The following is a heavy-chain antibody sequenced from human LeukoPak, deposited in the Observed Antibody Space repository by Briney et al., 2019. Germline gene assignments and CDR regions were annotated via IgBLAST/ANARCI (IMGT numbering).Heavy chain of an antibody. V-gene: IGHV4-31*03. CDR1: GGSISSGGYY. J-gene: IGHJ4*02. CDR3: ARGLADSSGYYYFDY. CDR2: IYYSGST. Sequence: PSQTLSLTCTASGGSISSGGYYWSWIRQHPGKGLEWIGYIYYSGSTYYNPSLKSRVTISVDTSKNQFSLKLSSVTAADTAVYYCARGLADSSGYYYFDYWGQGTLVTVSS. D-gene: IGHD3-22*01.